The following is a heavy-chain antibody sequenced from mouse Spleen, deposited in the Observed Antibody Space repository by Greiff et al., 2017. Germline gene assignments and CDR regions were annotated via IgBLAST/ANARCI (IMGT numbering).Heavy chain of an antibody. D-gene: IGHD2-2*01. J-gene: IGHJ2*01. CDR2: ISSGGSYT. CDR1: GFTFSSYG. V-gene: IGHV5-6*02. CDR3: ARPGRSTMVTTVFDY. Sequence: VKLVESGGDLVKPGGSLKLSCAASGFTFSSYGMSWVRQTPDKRLEWVATISSGGSYTYYPDSVKGRFTISRDNAKNTLYLQMSSLKSEDTAMYYCARPGRSTMVTTVFDYWGQGTTLTVSS.